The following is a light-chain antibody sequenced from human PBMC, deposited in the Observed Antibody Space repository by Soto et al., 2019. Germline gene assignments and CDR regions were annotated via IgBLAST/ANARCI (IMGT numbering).Light chain of an antibody. CDR2: GAY. CDR1: QSVSSN. V-gene: IGKV3-15*01. J-gene: IGKJ2*01. CDR3: QQYSTLPHT. Sequence: EIVMTQSPATLSVSPGERATLSCRASQSVSSNLAWYQQKPGQAPRLLIYGAYTRATGIPARFSGSGSGTEFTLTISSLQSEDFAVYYCQQYSTLPHTFGQGTKLEVK.